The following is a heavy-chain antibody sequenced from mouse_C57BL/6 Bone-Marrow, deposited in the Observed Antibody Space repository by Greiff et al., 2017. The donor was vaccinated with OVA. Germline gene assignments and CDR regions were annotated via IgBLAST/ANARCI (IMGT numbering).Heavy chain of an antibody. CDR1: GYTFTNYW. V-gene: IGHV1-63*01. J-gene: IGHJ1*03. Sequence: QVQLQQSGAELVRPGTSVKMSCKASGYTFTNYWIGWAKQRPGHGLEWIGDIYPGGGYTNYNEKFKGKATLTADKSSSTAYMQFSSLTSEDSAIYYCARRLGRSDWYFDVWGTGTTVTVSS. D-gene: IGHD4-1*01. CDR3: ARRLGRSDWYFDV. CDR2: IYPGGGYT.